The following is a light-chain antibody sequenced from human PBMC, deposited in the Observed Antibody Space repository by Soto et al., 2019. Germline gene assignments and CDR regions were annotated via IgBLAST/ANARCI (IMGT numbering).Light chain of an antibody. Sequence: QSALTQPASVSGSPGQSITISCTGTSSDVGSYNLVSWYQHHPGKAPKLMIYEGSKRPSGLSNRFSGSKSGNTASLTISGLQAEDEADYYCCSYAGSRTIYVSGPGNKVTV. V-gene: IGLV2-23*01. CDR3: CSYAGSRTIYV. CDR2: EGS. J-gene: IGLJ1*01. CDR1: SSDVGSYNL.